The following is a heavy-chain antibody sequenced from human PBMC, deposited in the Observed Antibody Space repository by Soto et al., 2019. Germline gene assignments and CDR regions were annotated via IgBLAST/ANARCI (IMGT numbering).Heavy chain of an antibody. Sequence: QVQLVESGGGVVQPGRSLRLSCATSGFTFSSYGMHWVRQGPGKGLEWVAVIWYDGTNKYYADSVNGRFTISRDDSKNTLYLQMNSLRAEDTAVYYCARCPITTVTTWGDWYFDLWGRGTLVTVSS. D-gene: IGHD4-17*01. CDR1: GFTFSSYG. V-gene: IGHV3-33*01. CDR3: ARCPITTVTTWGDWYFDL. J-gene: IGHJ2*01. CDR2: IWYDGTNK.